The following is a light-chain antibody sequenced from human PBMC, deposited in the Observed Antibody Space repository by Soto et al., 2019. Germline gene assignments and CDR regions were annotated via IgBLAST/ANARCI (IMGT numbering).Light chain of an antibody. Sequence: QSALTQPPSASGSPGQSVTISCTGTRSDVGGYNYVSWYQQHPGKAPKLMIYEVSTRPSGVPDRFSGSKSGNTASLTVSGLRAEDEADYYCSSYAGSNNWVFGGGTKLTVL. J-gene: IGLJ3*02. CDR2: EVS. V-gene: IGLV2-8*01. CDR3: SSYAGSNNWV. CDR1: RSDVGGYNY.